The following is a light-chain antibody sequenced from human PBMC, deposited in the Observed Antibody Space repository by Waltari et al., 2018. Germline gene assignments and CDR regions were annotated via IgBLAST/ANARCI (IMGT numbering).Light chain of an antibody. CDR3: SSYTSSSTVV. CDR1: RSDVGGYNY. V-gene: IGLV2-14*01. Sequence: QSALTQPASVSGSPGQSITISCTGPRSDVGGYNYVPWYQQHPGKAPKLMIYEVSNRPSGVSNRFSGSKSGNTASLTISGLQAEDEADYYCSSYTSSSTVVFGGGTKLTVL. CDR2: EVS. J-gene: IGLJ2*01.